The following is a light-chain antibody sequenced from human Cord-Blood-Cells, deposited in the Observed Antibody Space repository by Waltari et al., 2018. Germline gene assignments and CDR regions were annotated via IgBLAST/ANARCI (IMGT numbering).Light chain of an antibody. J-gene: IGLJ3*02. V-gene: IGLV2-23*01. CDR3: CSYAGSSTWV. Sequence: QSALTQPASVSGSPGQSITIPCTGTSSVVGSYNLVSWYQQHPGKAPKLMIYEGSKRPSGVSNRFSGSKSGNTASLTISGLQAEDEADYYCCSYAGSSTWVFGGGTKLTVL. CDR2: EGS. CDR1: SSVVGSYNL.